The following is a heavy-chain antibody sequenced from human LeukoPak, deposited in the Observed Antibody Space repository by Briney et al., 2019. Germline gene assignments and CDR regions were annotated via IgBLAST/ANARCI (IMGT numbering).Heavy chain of an antibody. CDR2: IYYTGIT. CDR1: GGSISSYY. J-gene: IGHJ4*02. Sequence: SETLSLTCTVSGGSISSYYWSWIRQPPGKGLEWIGYIYYTGITNYNPSLESRVTISVDTSKNQFSLKLSSVTAADTAVYYCARVYYDILTGYYFLDYWGQGTLVTVSS. D-gene: IGHD3-9*01. V-gene: IGHV4-59*01. CDR3: ARVYYDILTGYYFLDY.